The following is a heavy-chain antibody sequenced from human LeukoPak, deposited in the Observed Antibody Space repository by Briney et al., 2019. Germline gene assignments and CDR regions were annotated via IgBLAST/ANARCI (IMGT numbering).Heavy chain of an antibody. D-gene: IGHD3-10*01. V-gene: IGHV3-23*01. J-gene: IGHJ6*03. CDR1: GFNFSDAW. CDR3: AKKDGSGSYYHYYYYMDV. CDR2: ISGSGGST. Sequence: GGSLRLSCAASGFNFSDAWMSWIRQTPGKGLEWVSAISGSGGSTYYADSVKGRFTISRDNSKNTLYLQMNSLRAEDTAVYYCAKKDGSGSYYHYYYYMDVWGKGTTVTISS.